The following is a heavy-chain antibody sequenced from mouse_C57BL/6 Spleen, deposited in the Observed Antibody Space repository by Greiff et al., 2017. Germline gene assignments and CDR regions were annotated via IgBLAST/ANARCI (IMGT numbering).Heavy chain of an antibody. CDR3: ARGGRDFDY. J-gene: IGHJ2*01. CDR1: GFTFSDYY. V-gene: IGHV5-16*01. CDR2: INYDGSST. Sequence: EVQLVESEGGLVQPGSSMKLSCTASGFTFSDYYMAWVRQVPEKGLEWVANINYDGSSTYYLDSLKSRFIISRDNAKNILYLQMSSLKSEDTATYYCARGGRDFDYWGQGTTLTVSS.